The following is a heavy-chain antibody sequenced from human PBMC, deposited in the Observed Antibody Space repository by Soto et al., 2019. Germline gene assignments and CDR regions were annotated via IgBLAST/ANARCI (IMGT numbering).Heavy chain of an antibody. CDR2: ISGSGSGT. J-gene: IGHJ4*02. CDR3: AKDYSGCYPYYFDQ. V-gene: IGHV3-23*01. D-gene: IGHD3-22*01. Sequence: GGSLRLSCEASAFIFANYAMSWVRQSPGKGLEWVSSISGSGSGTYYADSVKGRFTVSRDTSKHTLFLQMNSLTAEDTAIYYCAKDYSGCYPYYFDQWSQGTLVTVSS. CDR1: AFIFANYA.